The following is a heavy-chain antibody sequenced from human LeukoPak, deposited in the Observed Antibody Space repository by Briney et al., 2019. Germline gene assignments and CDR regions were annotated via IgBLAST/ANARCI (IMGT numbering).Heavy chain of an antibody. J-gene: IGHJ3*02. Sequence: GSSVKVSCKASGGTFSSYAISWVRQAPGQGLEWMGGIIPIFGTANYAQKFQGRVTITADESTSTVYMELSSLRSEDTAVYYCARVSGYSYGASADAFDIWGQGTMVTVSS. CDR2: IIPIFGTA. CDR3: ARVSGYSYGASADAFDI. CDR1: GGTFSSYA. V-gene: IGHV1-69*01. D-gene: IGHD5-18*01.